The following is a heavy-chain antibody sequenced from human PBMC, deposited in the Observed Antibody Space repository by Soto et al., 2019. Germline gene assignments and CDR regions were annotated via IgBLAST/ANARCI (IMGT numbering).Heavy chain of an antibody. CDR3: AGDIRSGSYRFDF. D-gene: IGHD1-26*01. J-gene: IGHJ4*02. V-gene: IGHV4-59*08. Sequence: QVQLQESGPGLVKPSETLSLTCTVSGGSISNYYWSWIRQPPGKGLEWIGYIYYSGSTNYNPSLTSRVTISVDTSNNQFSLTLNSVTAADAAVYYCAGDIRSGSYRFDFWGQGTLVTVSS. CDR2: IYYSGST. CDR1: GGSISNYY.